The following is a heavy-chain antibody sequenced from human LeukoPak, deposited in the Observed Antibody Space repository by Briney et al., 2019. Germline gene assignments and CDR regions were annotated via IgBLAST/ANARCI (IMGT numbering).Heavy chain of an antibody. CDR1: GFSFSSNV. J-gene: IGHJ4*02. V-gene: IGHV3-30*18. D-gene: IGHD3-22*01. CDR3: AKVGIGYYYPFDY. Sequence: GRSLRLSCAASGFSFSSNVMHWVRQAPGKGLEWVAQISHDGNDKYYADSVKSRLTISRDNSKNTLFLQLDSLRAEDTAVYFCAKVGIGYYYPFDYWGQGTLVTVSS. CDR2: ISHDGNDK.